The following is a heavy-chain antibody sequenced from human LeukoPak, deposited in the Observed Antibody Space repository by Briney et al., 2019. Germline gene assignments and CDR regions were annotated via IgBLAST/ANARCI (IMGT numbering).Heavy chain of an antibody. J-gene: IGHJ4*02. CDR1: GGSISSSNYY. D-gene: IGHD6-19*01. Sequence: PSETLSLTCTVSGGSISSSNYYWGWIRQPPGKGLEWIVSIYYSGSAFYNPSLKGRVTISLDTSKNQFSLRLTSVTAADTAVYYCARAPRYSSGWYWHWGQGTLVTVSS. CDR3: ARAPRYSSGWYWH. V-gene: IGHV4-39*01. CDR2: IYYSGSA.